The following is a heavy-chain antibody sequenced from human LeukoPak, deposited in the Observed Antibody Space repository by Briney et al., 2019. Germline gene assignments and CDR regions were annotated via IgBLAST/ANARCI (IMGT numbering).Heavy chain of an antibody. J-gene: IGHJ4*02. V-gene: IGHV3-30*04. D-gene: IGHD4-17*01. CDR3: ARGGDGDYVFSYYFDY. CDR2: ISYDESNT. CDR1: GFTFSSYA. Sequence: GRSLRLSCAASGFTFSSYAMHWVRQAPGKGLEWVALISYDESNTFYADSVKGRFTISRDNSKNTLYLQMNSLRVEDTAVYYCARGGDGDYVFSYYFDYWGQGTLVTVSS.